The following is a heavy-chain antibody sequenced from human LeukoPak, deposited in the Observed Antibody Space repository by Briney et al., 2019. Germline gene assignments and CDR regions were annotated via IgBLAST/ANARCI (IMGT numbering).Heavy chain of an antibody. Sequence: GGSLRLSCATSGFTFSNAWMSWVRQAPGKGLEWVSVIYSGGSTYYADSVKGRFTISRDNSKNTLYLQMNSLRAEDTAVYYCAGLPAYYYDTSGFYFDYWGQGTLVTVSS. CDR1: GFTFSNAW. J-gene: IGHJ4*02. V-gene: IGHV3-66*04. CDR3: AGLPAYYYDTSGFYFDY. D-gene: IGHD3-22*01. CDR2: IYSGGST.